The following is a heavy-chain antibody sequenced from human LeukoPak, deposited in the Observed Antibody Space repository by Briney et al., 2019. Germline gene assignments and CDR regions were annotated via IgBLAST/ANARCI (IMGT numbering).Heavy chain of an antibody. CDR1: GFTLSSDG. CDR3: ARDDTVYFDY. J-gene: IGHJ4*02. V-gene: IGHV3-33*01. CDR2: IWYDGSNK. D-gene: IGHD2-2*02. Sequence: PGRSLRLSCAASGFTLSSDGMHWVRQAPDKGLEWVAIIWYDGSNKFYADSVKGRFTISRDNSKNTLYLQMNSLRAEDTAVYYCARDDTVYFDYWGQGTLVTVSS.